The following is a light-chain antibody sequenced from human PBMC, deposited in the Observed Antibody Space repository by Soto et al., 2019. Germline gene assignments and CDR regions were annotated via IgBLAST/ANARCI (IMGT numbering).Light chain of an antibody. CDR1: SSDVGGYNY. CDR2: EVT. CDR3: SSFTSSITYV. V-gene: IGLV2-14*01. Sequence: QSALTQPASVSGSPGQSIAISCTATSSDVGGYNYVSWFQQYPGKAPKLMIYEVTNRPSGVSNRFSGSKSGNTASLTISGLQAEDEADYYCSSFTSSITYVFGTGTQLTVL. J-gene: IGLJ1*01.